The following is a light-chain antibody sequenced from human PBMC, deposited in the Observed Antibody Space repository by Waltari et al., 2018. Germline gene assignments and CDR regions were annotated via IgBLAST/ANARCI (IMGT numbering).Light chain of an antibody. CDR1: SSDVGGYHY. V-gene: IGLV2-14*01. CDR2: EVN. J-gene: IGLJ3*02. Sequence: QSALTQPASVSGSPGQSITISCTGTSSDVGGYHYVSWYQQHPGKAPKLMIYEVNKRPSGVSNRFSGSKSGNTASLTISGLQAEDEADYYCSSYTDVSRVFGGGTKLTVL. CDR3: SSYTDVSRV.